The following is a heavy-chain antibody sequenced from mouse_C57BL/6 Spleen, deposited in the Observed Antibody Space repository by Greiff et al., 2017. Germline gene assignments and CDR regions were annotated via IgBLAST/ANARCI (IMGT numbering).Heavy chain of an antibody. Sequence: EVKLVESGGGLVKPGGSLKLSCAASGFTFSDYGMHWVRQAPEKGLEWVAYISSGSSTIYYADTVKGRSTISRDKAKNTLFLQLTSLRYEDTAMYYCAREGYPFDDWGTGTTVTVSS. D-gene: IGHD2-14*01. CDR2: ISSGSSTI. J-gene: IGHJ1*03. CDR1: GFTFSDYG. V-gene: IGHV5-17*01. CDR3: AREGYPFDD.